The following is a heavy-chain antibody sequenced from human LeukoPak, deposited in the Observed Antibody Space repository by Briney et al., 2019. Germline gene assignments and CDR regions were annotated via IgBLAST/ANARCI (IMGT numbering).Heavy chain of an antibody. Sequence: GGSLRLSCAVSGFTFSTYSVHWVRQAPGKGLEWVSSISSSSSYMNYADSVKGRFTISRDNAENSLYLQMNSLRAEDTAVYYCARDRGKTSPYYYVDVWGKGTTVTVSS. CDR2: ISSSSSYM. CDR3: ARDRGKTSPYYYVDV. CDR1: GFTFSTYS. D-gene: IGHD4-23*01. V-gene: IGHV3-21*01. J-gene: IGHJ6*03.